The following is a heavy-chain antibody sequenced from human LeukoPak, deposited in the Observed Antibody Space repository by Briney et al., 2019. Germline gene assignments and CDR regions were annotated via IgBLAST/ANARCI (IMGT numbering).Heavy chain of an antibody. J-gene: IGHJ4*02. CDR2: INPNSGAT. CDR1: GYTFTTYY. Sequence: ASVKVSCKASGYTFTTYYMHWVRQAPGQGFEWMGWINPNSGATDYAQKFQGRVTMTRDTSISTAYMELSRLRSDDTAVYYCATVVGARGGDYFDYWGQGTLVTVSS. CDR3: ATVVGARGGDYFDY. D-gene: IGHD1-26*01. V-gene: IGHV1-2*02.